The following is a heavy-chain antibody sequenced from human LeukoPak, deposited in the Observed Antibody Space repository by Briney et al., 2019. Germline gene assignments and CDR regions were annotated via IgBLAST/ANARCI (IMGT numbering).Heavy chain of an antibody. V-gene: IGHV1-69*02. J-gene: IGHJ6*02. CDR2: IVPILGIA. D-gene: IGHD5-24*01. CDR3: ARDHEMGGMDV. Sequence: GAAVKVSCKASGGTFSSYTISRVREAAGPGLEWVGRIVPILGIANYAQKFQGRVTITEDKSTSTAYMELSSLRSDDTAVYYCARDHEMGGMDVWVRGTTPTVSS. CDR1: GGTFSSYT.